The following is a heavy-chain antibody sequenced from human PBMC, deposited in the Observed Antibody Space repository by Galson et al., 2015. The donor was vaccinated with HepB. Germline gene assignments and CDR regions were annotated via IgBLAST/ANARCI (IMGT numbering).Heavy chain of an antibody. CDR1: GGSISSCSYY. CDR3: ARHESESKTYAADN. CDR2: FYYTGNT. D-gene: IGHD2-2*01. V-gene: IGHV4-39*01. Sequence: ETLSLTCTVSGGSISSCSYYWGWLRQPPGKGLEWIGSFYYTGNTHYNPSLKSRVTISGDTSKNQFSLKLNSVTAADTAVYYCARHESESKTYAADNWGQGTLVTVSS. J-gene: IGHJ4*02.